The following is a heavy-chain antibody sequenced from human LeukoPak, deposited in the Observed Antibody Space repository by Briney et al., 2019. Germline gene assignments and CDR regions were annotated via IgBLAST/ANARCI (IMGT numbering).Heavy chain of an antibody. CDR3: ARVSMITFGGVIAHFDY. J-gene: IGHJ4*02. CDR1: GGSISSYY. D-gene: IGHD3-16*02. CDR2: IYTSGST. Sequence: SETLSLTCTVSGGSISSYYWSWIRQPAGKGLEWIGRIYTSGSTNYNPSLKSRVTMSVDTSKNQFSLKLSSVTAADTAVYYCARVSMITFGGVIAHFDYWGQGTLVTVSS. V-gene: IGHV4-4*07.